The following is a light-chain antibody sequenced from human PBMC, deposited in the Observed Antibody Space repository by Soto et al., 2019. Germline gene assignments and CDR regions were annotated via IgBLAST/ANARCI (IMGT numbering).Light chain of an antibody. CDR1: QSIRSR. CDR2: DAS. V-gene: IGKV1-5*01. CDR3: QHYNSFSLT. Sequence: DIQMTQSPSTLSASVGEGVTITCRASQSIRSRLAWFQQKPGKAPKLLIYDASSLESGVPQRFSGSGSGTEFTLTINNLQTDDFATYYCQHYNSFSLTFGPGTKVDI. J-gene: IGKJ1*01.